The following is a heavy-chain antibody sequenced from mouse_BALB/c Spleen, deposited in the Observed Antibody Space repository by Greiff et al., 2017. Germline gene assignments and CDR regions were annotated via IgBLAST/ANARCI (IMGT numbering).Heavy chain of an antibody. J-gene: IGHJ3*01. CDR1: GFTFSSFG. D-gene: IGHD1-1*01. CDR3: AREGIRKAWFAY. CDR2: FSRGSSTI. V-gene: IGHV5-17*02. Sequence: VEPGGGLLQPGGSRKLPCAASGFTFSSFGMHWVRQAPEKGLEWVAYFSRGSSTIYYADTVKGRFTISRDDPKNTLFLQMTSLRSEDTAMYDCAREGIRKAWFAYWGQGTLVTVSA.